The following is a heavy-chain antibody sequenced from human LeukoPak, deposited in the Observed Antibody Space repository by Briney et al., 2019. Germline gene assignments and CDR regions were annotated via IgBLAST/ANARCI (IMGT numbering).Heavy chain of an antibody. CDR2: ISGSGGKT. CDR3: AKDGGTYYYDSSGYYLYYFDY. CDR1: GFTFSSYA. V-gene: IGHV3-23*01. D-gene: IGHD3-22*01. Sequence: PGGSLRLSCAASGFTFSSYAMSWVRQAPGKGLEWVSAISGSGGKTYYADSVKGRFTISRDNSKNTLYLQMNSLRAEDTAVYYCAKDGGTYYYDSSGYYLYYFDYWGQGTLVTVSS. J-gene: IGHJ4*02.